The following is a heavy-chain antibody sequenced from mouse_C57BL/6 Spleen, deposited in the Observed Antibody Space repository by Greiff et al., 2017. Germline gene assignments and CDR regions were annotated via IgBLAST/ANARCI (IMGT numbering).Heavy chain of an antibody. CDR2: FYPGSGSI. CDR3: ARLEGRGSLDVSSSSWFAY. CDR1: GYTFTEYT. J-gene: IGHJ3*01. Sequence: QVQLKQSGAELVKPGASVKLSCKASGYTFTEYTIHWVKQRPGQGLEWIGWFYPGSGSIKYNEKFKDKATLTADKSSSTVYMELSRLTYEDSAVYVLARLEGRGSLDVSSSSWFAYWGQGTLVTVSA. V-gene: IGHV1-62-2*01. D-gene: IGHD1-1*01.